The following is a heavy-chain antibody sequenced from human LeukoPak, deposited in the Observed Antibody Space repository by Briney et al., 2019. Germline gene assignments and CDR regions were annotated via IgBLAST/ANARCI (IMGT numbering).Heavy chain of an antibody. J-gene: IGHJ6*03. CDR3: ARHESAYYYYMDV. Sequence: SETLSLTCTVSGGSISSYYWSWIRQPPGKGLEWIGYIYTSGSTNYNPSLKSRLTISVDTSKNQFSLKLRSVTAADTAVYYCARHESAYYYYMDVWGKGTTVTVSS. V-gene: IGHV4-4*09. CDR1: GGSISSYY. CDR2: IYTSGST.